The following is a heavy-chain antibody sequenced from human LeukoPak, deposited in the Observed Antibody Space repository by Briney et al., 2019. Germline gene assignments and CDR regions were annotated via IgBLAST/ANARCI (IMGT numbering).Heavy chain of an antibody. CDR2: FDPEDGET. V-gene: IGHV1-24*01. Sequence: VASVKVSCKVSGYTLTELSMHWVRQAPGKGLEWIGGFDPEDGETIYAQKFQGRVTMTEDTSTDTAYMELSSLRSEDTAVYYCATDRGRTYYYDSSGFDYWGQGTLVTVSS. CDR1: GYTLTELS. J-gene: IGHJ4*02. CDR3: ATDRGRTYYYDSSGFDY. D-gene: IGHD3-22*01.